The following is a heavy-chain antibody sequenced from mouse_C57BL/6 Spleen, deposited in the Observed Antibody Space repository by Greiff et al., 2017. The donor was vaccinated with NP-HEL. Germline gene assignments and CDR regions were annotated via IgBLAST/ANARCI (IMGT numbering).Heavy chain of an antibody. J-gene: IGHJ3*01. D-gene: IGHD2-4*01. V-gene: IGHV1-55*01. Sequence: QVQLQQPGAELVKPGASVKMSCKASGYTFTSYWITWVKQRPGQGLEWIGDIYPGSGSTNYNEKFKSKATLTVDTSSSTAYMQLSSLTSEDSAVYYWARGASEDYDVFAYWGQGTLVTVSA. CDR2: IYPGSGST. CDR1: GYTFTSYW. CDR3: ARGASEDYDVFAY.